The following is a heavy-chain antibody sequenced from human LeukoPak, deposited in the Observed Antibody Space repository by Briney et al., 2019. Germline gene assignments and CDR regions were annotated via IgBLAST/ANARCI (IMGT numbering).Heavy chain of an antibody. Sequence: GGSLRLSCAASGFTFDDYGMNWVRHAPGKGLEWVSGINWNGVSTGYADSVKGRFTISRDNAKNSLYLQMNSLRAEDTALYYCARDSNYDLWSGHHPFDYWGQGTLVTVSS. CDR2: INWNGVST. CDR3: ARDSNYDLWSGHHPFDY. V-gene: IGHV3-20*04. J-gene: IGHJ4*02. CDR1: GFTFDDYG. D-gene: IGHD3-3*01.